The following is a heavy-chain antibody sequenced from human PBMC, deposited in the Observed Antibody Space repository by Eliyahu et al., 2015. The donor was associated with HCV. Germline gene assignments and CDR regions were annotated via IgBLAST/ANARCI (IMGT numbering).Heavy chain of an antibody. D-gene: IGHD3-10*01. Sequence: EVQLVESGGGLVXPGGSXRLSCAASGXTFSSYWMSWVRQAPGKGLEWVANIKQDGSEKYYVDSVKGRFTISRDNAKNSLYLQMNSLRAEDTAVYYCARGMVRGVIRIFDYWGQGTLVTVSS. V-gene: IGHV3-7*04. CDR1: GXTFSSYW. J-gene: IGHJ4*02. CDR2: IKQDGSEK. CDR3: ARGMVRGVIRIFDY.